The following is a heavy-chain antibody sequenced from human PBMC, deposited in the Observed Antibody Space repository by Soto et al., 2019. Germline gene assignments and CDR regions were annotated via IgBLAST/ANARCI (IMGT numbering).Heavy chain of an antibody. CDR2: FDPEDGET. Sequence: ASVKVSCKVSGYTLTELSMHWVRQAPGKGLEWMEGFDPEDGETIYAQKFQGRVTMTEDTSTDTAYMELSSLRSEDTAVYYCATGPPVYAMLDAFDIWGQGTMVTVSS. CDR1: GYTLTELS. V-gene: IGHV1-24*01. CDR3: ATGPPVYAMLDAFDI. J-gene: IGHJ3*02. D-gene: IGHD2-8*01.